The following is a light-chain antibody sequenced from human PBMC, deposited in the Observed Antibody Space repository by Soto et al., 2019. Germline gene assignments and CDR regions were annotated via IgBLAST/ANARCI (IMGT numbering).Light chain of an antibody. CDR1: QNVANY. CDR2: GAS. V-gene: IGKV3-15*01. CDR3: QQYNNWPTWT. J-gene: IGKJ1*01. Sequence: EIVLTQSPATLCLSPGERATLSCRASQNVANYLDWYQQKPGQAPRLLIYGASTRATGIPARFSGSGSETEFTLTISSLQAEDSAVYFCQQYNNWPTWTFGQGTKVDI.